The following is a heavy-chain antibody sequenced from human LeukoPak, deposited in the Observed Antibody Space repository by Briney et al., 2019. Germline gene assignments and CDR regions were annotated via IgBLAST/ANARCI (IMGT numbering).Heavy chain of an antibody. CDR2: IRYDGSNK. V-gene: IGHV3-30*02. CDR1: GFTFSSYG. CDR3: AKDGYSSGWYSGYFDY. J-gene: IGHJ4*02. D-gene: IGHD6-19*01. Sequence: GGSLRLSCAASGFTFSSYGMHWVRQAPGKGLEWVAFIRYDGSNKYYADSVKGRFTISRDNSENTLYLQMNSLRAEDTAVYYCAKDGYSSGWYSGYFDYWGQGTLVTVSS.